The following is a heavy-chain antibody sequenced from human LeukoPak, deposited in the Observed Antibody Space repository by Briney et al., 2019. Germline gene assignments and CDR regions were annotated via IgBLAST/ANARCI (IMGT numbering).Heavy chain of an antibody. Sequence: PGGPLRLSCAASGFSFSTHAMGWVRQAPGKGLEWVSYISSSSSTIYYADSVKGRFTISRDNAKNSLYLQMNSLRAEDTAVYYCARDRSGSFYWGQGTLVTVSS. CDR1: GFSFSTHA. CDR2: ISSSSSTI. CDR3: ARDRSGSFY. J-gene: IGHJ4*02. D-gene: IGHD1-26*01. V-gene: IGHV3-48*04.